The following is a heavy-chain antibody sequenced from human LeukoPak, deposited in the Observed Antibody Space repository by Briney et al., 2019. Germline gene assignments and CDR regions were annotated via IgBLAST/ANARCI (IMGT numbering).Heavy chain of an antibody. V-gene: IGHV5-51*01. J-gene: IGHJ4*02. CDR3: MRRRSGTNSDY. Sequence: GESLKISCKASGYSFSSYWIGWVRQMPGKGLEWMGNIYAGDSDTRYSPSFQGQVTISVDKSINTAYLQWSSLKASDTAMYCCMRRRSGTNSDYWGQGTLVTVSS. D-gene: IGHD1-26*01. CDR1: GYSFSSYW. CDR2: IYAGDSDT.